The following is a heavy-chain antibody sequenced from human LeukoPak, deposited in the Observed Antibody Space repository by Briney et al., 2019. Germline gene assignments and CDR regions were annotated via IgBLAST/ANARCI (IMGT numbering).Heavy chain of an antibody. CDR2: TSGSGGKT. CDR3: AKQGDRAYFDY. Sequence: GGSLRLSCAASGFTFSTYGMNWVRQAPGKGLEWVSDTSGSGGKTQYADSVKGRFTMSRGNSKNTLYLQMSSLRVEDTAIYYCAKQGDRAYFDYWGQGTLVTVSS. CDR1: GFTFSTYG. V-gene: IGHV3-23*01. D-gene: IGHD3-10*01. J-gene: IGHJ4*02.